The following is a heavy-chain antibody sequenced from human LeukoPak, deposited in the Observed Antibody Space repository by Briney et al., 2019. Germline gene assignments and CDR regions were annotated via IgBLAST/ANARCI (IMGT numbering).Heavy chain of an antibody. D-gene: IGHD2-2*01. CDR1: GDSISSYY. CDR2: IYYSGST. J-gene: IGHJ4*02. Sequence: SETLSLTCTVSGDSISSYYWSWIRQPPGKGLEWIGCIYYSGSTKYNPSLKSRVTISVDTSKNQFSLKLTSVTAADTAVYYCARLGIGVIPSAMLGDYYFDYWGQGTLVTVSS. V-gene: IGHV4-59*08. CDR3: ARLGIGVIPSAMLGDYYFDY.